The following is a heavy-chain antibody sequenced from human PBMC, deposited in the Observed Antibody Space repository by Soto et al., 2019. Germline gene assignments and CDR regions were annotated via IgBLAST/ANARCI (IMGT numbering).Heavy chain of an antibody. D-gene: IGHD1-26*01. CDR2: IKQDGNEK. Sequence: EVQVVESGGGLVQPGGSLRLSCAASGFTFSSYWMNWVRQAPGEGLEWVANIKQDGNEKYYVDSVKGRFTISRDNAKNSLYLQMNSLRAEDTAVYYCARGRHDSGSHYYFDYWGQGTLVTVSS. CDR3: ARGRHDSGSHYYFDY. V-gene: IGHV3-7*01. J-gene: IGHJ4*02. CDR1: GFTFSSYW.